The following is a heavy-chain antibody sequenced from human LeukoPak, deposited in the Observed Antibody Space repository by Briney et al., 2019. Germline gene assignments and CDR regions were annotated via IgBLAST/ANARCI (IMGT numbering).Heavy chain of an antibody. J-gene: IGHJ4*02. CDR1: GDSISSDYY. D-gene: IGHD6-19*01. CDR2: IYHSGST. CDR3: GRNSSGWFFDY. V-gene: IGHV4-38-2*01. Sequence: PSETLSLTCDVSGDSISSDYYWGWIRQPPGKGLEWIGSIYHSGSTTYNPSLKSRVTLSADTSKNQLSLKVRSVTAADTAIYYCGRNSSGWFFDYWGQGTLVTVSS.